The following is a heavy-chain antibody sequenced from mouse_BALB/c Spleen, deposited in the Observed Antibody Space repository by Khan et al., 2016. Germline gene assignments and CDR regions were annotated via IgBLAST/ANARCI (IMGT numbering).Heavy chain of an antibody. CDR1: DYTFSTYW. CDR3: AGHYGSSGGKNFFDY. CDR2: IFPGSGDT. D-gene: IGHD1-1*01. J-gene: IGHJ2*01. Sequence: EVQLQESGTVLARPGASVKMSCKASDYTFSTYWMHWVKQRPGQGLEWIGAIFPGSGDTTNNQRFEDKAKLTAVTSTNTSYMELSSLTNGDSAVYYCAGHYGSSGGKNFFDYWGQGTTLTVSS. V-gene: IGHV1-5*01.